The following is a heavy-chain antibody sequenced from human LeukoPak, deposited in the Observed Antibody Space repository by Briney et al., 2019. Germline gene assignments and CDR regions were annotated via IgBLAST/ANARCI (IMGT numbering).Heavy chain of an antibody. Sequence: GGSLRLSCAASGFTFSTYGMQWVRQAPGKGLEWVSYISSSGSTIYYADSVKGRFTISRDNAKNSLYLQMNSLRAEDTAVYYCAKPASHGGGAFDIWGQGTMVTVSS. V-gene: IGHV3-48*04. J-gene: IGHJ3*02. CDR3: AKPASHGGGAFDI. CDR2: ISSSGSTI. CDR1: GFTFSTYG. D-gene: IGHD2-2*01.